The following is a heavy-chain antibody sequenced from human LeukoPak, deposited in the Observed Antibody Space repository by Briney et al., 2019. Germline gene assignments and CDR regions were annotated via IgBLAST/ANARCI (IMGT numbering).Heavy chain of an antibody. CDR1: GCHFSNYG. CDR2: ISADGIDK. CDR3: AKDHGRL. J-gene: IGHJ4*02. Sequence: PGGSLTLSCAASGCHFSNYGMHWVRQAPGRGLEWVAVISADGIDKYYADSVKGRFTISRDNSKNTLYLQMSSLRAEDTAIYYCAKDHGRLGGQGTLVTVST. D-gene: IGHD5-12*01. V-gene: IGHV3-30*18.